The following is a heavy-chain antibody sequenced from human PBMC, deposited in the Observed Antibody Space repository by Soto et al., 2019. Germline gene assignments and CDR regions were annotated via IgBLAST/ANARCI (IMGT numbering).Heavy chain of an antibody. D-gene: IGHD3-10*01. V-gene: IGHV3-23*01. CDR3: AKPDYPSGSYYNSVEY. CDR2: ISGSGGST. Sequence: GGSLRLSCAASGFTFSSYAMSWVRQAPGKGLEWVSAISGSGGSTYYADSVKGRFTISRDNSKNTLYLQMNSLRAEDTAVYYCAKPDYPSGSYYNSVEYWGQGTLVTVSS. J-gene: IGHJ4*02. CDR1: GFTFSSYA.